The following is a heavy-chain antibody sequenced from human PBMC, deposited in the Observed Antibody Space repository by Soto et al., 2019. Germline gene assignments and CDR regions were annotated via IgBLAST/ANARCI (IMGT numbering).Heavy chain of an antibody. Sequence: QITLKESAPTRVKPTQTLTLTCTFSGLSLTSRPLGVGWIRQPPGKALEWRAFIYWDDDKTHSPSLRSRLTITKDTSGNQVVLTMTKMAPVDTDTYCRARRLSGYTCNVGYFDYWGPGALVTVS. J-gene: IGHJ4*02. V-gene: IGHV2-5*02. CDR2: IYWDDDK. D-gene: IGHD1-1*01. CDR3: ARRLSGYTCNVGYFDY. CDR1: GLSLTSRPLG.